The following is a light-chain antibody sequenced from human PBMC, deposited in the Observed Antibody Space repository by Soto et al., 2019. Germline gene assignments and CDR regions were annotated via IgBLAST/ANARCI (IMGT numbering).Light chain of an antibody. CDR3: QQRSNWPLT. CDR1: QSVSSY. Sequence: EIVLTQSPATLSLSPGERATLSCRASQSVSSYLAWYQQKPGQAPRLLIYDASNRATGIPARFSGSGSGTDLTITISSLEPEDFAVYYCQQRSNWPLTFGQGTRLEIK. CDR2: DAS. V-gene: IGKV3-11*01. J-gene: IGKJ5*01.